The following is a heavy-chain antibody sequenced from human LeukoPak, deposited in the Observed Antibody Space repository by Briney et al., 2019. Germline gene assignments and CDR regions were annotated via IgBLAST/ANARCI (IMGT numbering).Heavy chain of an antibody. J-gene: IGHJ4*01. D-gene: IGHD3/OR15-3a*01. CDR2: ISGRAAGT. CDR3: AKDPGIIFSHISG. V-gene: IGHV3-23*01. Sequence: GGSLRLSCASSGFTFSRFAMSWVSQAPGKGLEWVSGISGRAAGTYYADSVKGRFTISRDNSKNTLYLQMNSLRAEDTAVYCCAKDPGIIFSHISGWGQGTLVSV. CDR1: GFTFSRFA.